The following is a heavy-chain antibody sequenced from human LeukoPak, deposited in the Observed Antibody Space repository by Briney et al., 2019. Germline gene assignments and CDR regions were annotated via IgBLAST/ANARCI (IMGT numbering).Heavy chain of an antibody. D-gene: IGHD2-2*01. J-gene: IGHJ4*02. CDR3: AKPPMRYCSSTSCYYFDY. CDR2: ISGSGGST. CDR1: GFTFSSYA. V-gene: IGHV3-23*01. Sequence: GGSLRLSCAASGFTFSSYAMSWVRQAPGKGLEWVSAISGSGGSTYYADSVKGRFTISRDNSKNTLYLQMNSLRAEDTAVYYCAKPPMRYCSSTSCYYFDYWGQGTLVTVSS.